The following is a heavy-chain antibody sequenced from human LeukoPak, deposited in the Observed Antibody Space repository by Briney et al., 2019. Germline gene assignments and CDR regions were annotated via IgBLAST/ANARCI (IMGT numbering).Heavy chain of an antibody. D-gene: IGHD5-24*01. CDR1: GFTFSSYE. Sequence: GGSLRLSCAASGFTFSSYEMNWVRQAPGKGLEWVSYISSSGSTIYYADSVKGRFTISRDNAKNSLYLQMNSLRAEDTAVYYCARDPRRDGYNYYDAAPDYFDYWGQGTLVTVSS. CDR3: ARDPRRDGYNYYDAAPDYFDY. CDR2: ISSSGSTI. J-gene: IGHJ4*02. V-gene: IGHV3-48*03.